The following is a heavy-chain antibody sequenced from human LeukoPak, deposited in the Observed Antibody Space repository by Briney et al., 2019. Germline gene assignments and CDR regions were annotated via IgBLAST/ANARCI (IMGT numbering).Heavy chain of an antibody. CDR2: ICGGGGSA. CDR3: ARDPNGDYIGAFDM. CDR1: GFTFSAYA. J-gene: IGHJ3*02. D-gene: IGHD4-17*01. Sequence: GGSLRLSCTASGFTFSAYAMMWVRQAPGKGPEWVSAICGGGGSAFYADSVKGRFTISRDNSKYTLFLQMNSLRAEDTAVYYCARDPNGDYIGAFDMWGPGTMVTVSS. V-gene: IGHV3-23*01.